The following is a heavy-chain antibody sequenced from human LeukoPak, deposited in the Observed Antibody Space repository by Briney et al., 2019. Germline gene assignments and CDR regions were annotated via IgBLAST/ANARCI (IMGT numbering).Heavy chain of an antibody. D-gene: IGHD3-10*01. CDR1: GFTFSSYG. V-gene: IGHV3-30*02. CDR2: IQFDGSNK. Sequence: GGSLRLSCAASGFTFSSYGMHWVRQAPGKGLEWVAFIQFDGSNKYYVDSVKGRFTISRDNSKNTLYLQMNSLRAEDTAVYYCAKDLRTNMVRGAHLDYWGQGTLVTVSS. J-gene: IGHJ4*02. CDR3: AKDLRTNMVRGAHLDY.